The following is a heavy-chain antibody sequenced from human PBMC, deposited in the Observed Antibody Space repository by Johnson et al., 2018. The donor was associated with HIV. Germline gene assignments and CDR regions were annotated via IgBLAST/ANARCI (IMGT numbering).Heavy chain of an antibody. CDR3: AKDPPSTGWYAFDI. Sequence: SGFTVSSNYMSWVRPAPGTGLEWGSVIYSGGSTYYADSVKGGFTISRDNSKNTLYLQMNSLSAEDTAVYYCAKDPPSTGWYAFDIWGQGTMVTVSS. D-gene: IGHD1-1*01. CDR2: IYSGGST. CDR1: GFTVSSNY. J-gene: IGHJ3*02. V-gene: IGHV3-53*05.